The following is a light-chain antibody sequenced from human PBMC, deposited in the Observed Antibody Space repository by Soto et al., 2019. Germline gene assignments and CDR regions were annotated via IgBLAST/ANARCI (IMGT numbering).Light chain of an antibody. CDR3: QLYNNWPPWT. CDR2: DAS. CDR1: QSVSKN. V-gene: IGKV3D-15*01. Sequence: ILMTQSPATLSVSPGERATLSCRASQSVSKNLAWYQQKPGQAPRLLIYDASTRAPGIPARFSGSGTGTEFTLTISGLQSEDFAVYYCQLYNNWPPWTFGQGTKVEIK. J-gene: IGKJ1*01.